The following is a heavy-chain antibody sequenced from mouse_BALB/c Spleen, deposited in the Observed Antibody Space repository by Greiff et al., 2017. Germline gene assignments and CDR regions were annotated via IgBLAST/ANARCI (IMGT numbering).Heavy chain of an antibody. CDR2: ISSGGSYT. D-gene: IGHD1-1*02. CDR3: TLLFLYAMDY. Sequence: EVKLMESGGGLVKPGGSLKLSCAASGFTFSSYTMSWVRQTPEKRLEWVATISSGGSYTYYPDSVKGRFTISRDNAKNTLYLQMSSLKSEDTAMYYCTLLFLYAMDYWGQGTSVTVSS. CDR1: GFTFSSYT. J-gene: IGHJ4*01. V-gene: IGHV5-6-4*01.